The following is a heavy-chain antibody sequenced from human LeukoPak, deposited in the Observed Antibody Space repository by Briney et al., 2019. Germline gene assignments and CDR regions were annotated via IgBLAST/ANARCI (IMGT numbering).Heavy chain of an antibody. Sequence: PSETLSLTCAVYGGSFSGYNWSWIRQPPGKGLEWIGEINHSGSTNYNPSLKSRVTISVDTSKNQFSLKLSSVTAADTAVYYCARGSWYEYYYYGMDVWGQGTTVTVSS. CDR1: GGSFSGYN. V-gene: IGHV4-34*01. D-gene: IGHD6-13*01. CDR3: ARGSWYEYYYYGMDV. CDR2: INHSGST. J-gene: IGHJ6*02.